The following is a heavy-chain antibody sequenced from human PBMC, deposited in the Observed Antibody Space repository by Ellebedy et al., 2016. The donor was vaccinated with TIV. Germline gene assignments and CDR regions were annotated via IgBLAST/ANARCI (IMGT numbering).Heavy chain of an antibody. CDR1: GFTFSSYD. Sequence: GESLKIPXAASGFTFSSYDMHWVRQATGKSLEWVSAIGTAGDTYYPGSVKGRFTISRENAKNSLYLQMNSLRAGDTAVYYCAGRVRGVIVWGQGTLVTVSS. V-gene: IGHV3-13*04. CDR3: AGRVRGVIV. CDR2: IGTAGDT. D-gene: IGHD3-10*01. J-gene: IGHJ4*02.